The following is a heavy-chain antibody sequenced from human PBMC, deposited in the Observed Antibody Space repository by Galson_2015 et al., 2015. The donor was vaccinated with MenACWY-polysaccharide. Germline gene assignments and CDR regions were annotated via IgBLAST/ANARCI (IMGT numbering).Heavy chain of an antibody. CDR2: ISPYNGDT. Sequence: SVKVSCKASGYTFTAYNMHWVRQAPGQGLEWMGWISPYNGDTKYAQKFQGRVAMASDTSISTAYMELTSLTSDDTGVYYCVPAPEAWFDPWGQGTLVTVSS. J-gene: IGHJ5*02. V-gene: IGHV1-2*02. CDR1: GYTFTAYN. CDR3: VPAPEAWFDP.